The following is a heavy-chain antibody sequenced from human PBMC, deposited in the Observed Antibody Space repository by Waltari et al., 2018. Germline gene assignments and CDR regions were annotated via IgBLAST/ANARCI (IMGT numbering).Heavy chain of an antibody. J-gene: IGHJ4*02. CDR1: GFPLGSFG. CDR3: AKLLD. CDR2: IRDDGINK. V-gene: IGHV3-30*02. Sequence: QVQLVESGGGVVQPGGALRTSGAASGFPLGSFGRHWVRQAPGKGLEWVAFIRDDGINKYYADSVKGRFTISRDKSKNTLYLQMNSLRAEDTAVYYCAKLLDWGQGTLVTVSS. D-gene: IGHD2-21*01.